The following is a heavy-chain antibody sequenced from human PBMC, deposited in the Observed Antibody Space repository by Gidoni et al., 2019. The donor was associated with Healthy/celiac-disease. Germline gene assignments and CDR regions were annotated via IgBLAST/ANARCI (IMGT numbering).Heavy chain of an antibody. Sequence: EVQLVQSGAEVKKPGESLKISCKGSGYSFTRYWIGWVRQMPGKGLEWMGISYPGDSAPRSSPSFQGQVTISAAKSLSTAYLQWSSLKASDTAMYYCARRYYYDSSGYLYFDYWGQGTLVTVSS. CDR1: GYSFTRYW. V-gene: IGHV5-51*01. D-gene: IGHD3-22*01. J-gene: IGHJ4*02. CDR3: ARRYYYDSSGYLYFDY. CDR2: SYPGDSAP.